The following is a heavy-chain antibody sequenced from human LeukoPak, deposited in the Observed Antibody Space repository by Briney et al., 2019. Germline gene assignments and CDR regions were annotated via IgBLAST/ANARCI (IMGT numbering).Heavy chain of an antibody. CDR1: GFTFSSHS. V-gene: IGHV3-21*01. Sequence: GGSLRLSCAASGFTFSSHSMNWVRQAPGKGLEWVSSISSSSSYIYYADSVKGRFTISRDNAKNSLYLQMNSLRAEDTAVYYCAREGYGDTDGAFDIWGQGTMVTVSS. CDR3: AREGYGDTDGAFDI. J-gene: IGHJ3*02. D-gene: IGHD4-17*01. CDR2: ISSSSSYI.